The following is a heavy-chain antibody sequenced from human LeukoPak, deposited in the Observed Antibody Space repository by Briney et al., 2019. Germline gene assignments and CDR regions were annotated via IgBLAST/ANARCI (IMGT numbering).Heavy chain of an antibody. V-gene: IGHV4-4*02. CDR2: IYHSGST. CDR1: GGSISSSNW. Sequence: SETLSLTCAVSGGSISSSNWWSWVRQPPGKGLEWIGEIYHSGSTNYNPSLKSRVTISVDTSKNQFSLKLSSVTAADTAVYYCARGPMVTYYYYYMDVWGKGTTVTVSS. CDR3: ARGPMVTYYYYYMDV. D-gene: IGHD5-18*01. J-gene: IGHJ6*03.